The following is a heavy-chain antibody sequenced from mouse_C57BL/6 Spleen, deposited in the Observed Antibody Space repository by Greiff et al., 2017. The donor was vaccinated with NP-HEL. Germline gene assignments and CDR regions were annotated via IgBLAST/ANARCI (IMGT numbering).Heavy chain of an antibody. CDR2: IYPGDGDT. D-gene: IGHD1-1*01. V-gene: IGHV1-82*01. Sequence: QVQLKESGPELVKPGASVKISCKASGYAFSSSWMNWVKQRPGKGLEWIGRIYPGDGDTNYNGKFKGKATLTADKSSSTAYMQLSSLTSEDSAVYFCAPTVVASYYFDYWGQGTTLTVSS. CDR3: APTVVASYYFDY. J-gene: IGHJ2*01. CDR1: GYAFSSSW.